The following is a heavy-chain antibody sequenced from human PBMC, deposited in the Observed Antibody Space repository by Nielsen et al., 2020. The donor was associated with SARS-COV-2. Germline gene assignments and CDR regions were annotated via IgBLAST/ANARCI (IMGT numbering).Heavy chain of an antibody. D-gene: IGHD3-16*01. V-gene: IGHV3-30*18. CDR2: ITSDGSSK. Sequence: GESLKISCAASGFTFATYGMHWVRQAPGKGLEWVALITSDGSSKFYADSAKGRFTVSRENSKNTLDLQMNGLRAEDTAVYYCAKEGDMDVWGKGTTVTVSS. CDR1: GFTFATYG. J-gene: IGHJ6*03. CDR3: AKEGDMDV.